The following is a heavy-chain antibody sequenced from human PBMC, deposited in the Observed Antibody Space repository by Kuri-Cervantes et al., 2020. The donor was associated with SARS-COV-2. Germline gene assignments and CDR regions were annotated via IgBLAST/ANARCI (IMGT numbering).Heavy chain of an antibody. J-gene: IGHJ4*02. V-gene: IGHV1-2*04. CDR1: GYTFTGHY. CDR3: SGGEGVGELRVMFRWRGAGPLDF. Sequence: ASVKVSCKASGYTFTGHYMHWVRQAPGQGLEWVGWINPNTGGTDYAQNFLGWVTMTRNTSLSAAYMELSRLKSDATAFYYGSGGEGVGELRVMFRWRGAGPLDFWGQGSPVTVSS. D-gene: IGHD3-10*01. CDR2: INPNTGGT.